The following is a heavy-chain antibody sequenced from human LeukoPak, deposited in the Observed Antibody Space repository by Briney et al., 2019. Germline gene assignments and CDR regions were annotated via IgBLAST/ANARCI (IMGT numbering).Heavy chain of an antibody. CDR3: ARGYSYGFDY. Sequence: SETLSLTCAVSGGSISSGGYSWSWIRQPPGKGLGWIGYIYHSGSTYYNPSLKSRVTISVDRSKNQFSLKLSSVTAADTAVYYCARGYSYGFDYWGQGTLVTVSS. J-gene: IGHJ4*02. V-gene: IGHV4-30-2*01. CDR2: IYHSGST. D-gene: IGHD5-18*01. CDR1: GGSISSGGYS.